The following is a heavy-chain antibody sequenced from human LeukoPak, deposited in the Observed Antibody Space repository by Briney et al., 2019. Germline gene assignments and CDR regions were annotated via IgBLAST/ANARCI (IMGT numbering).Heavy chain of an antibody. V-gene: IGHV3-74*01. J-gene: IGHJ4*02. CDR1: GFTFSSYR. D-gene: IGHD6-19*01. CDR2: INGDGSST. Sequence: GGSLRLSCAASGFTFSSYRMHWVRQAPGKGLVWVSRINGDGSSTSYADSVKGRFTISRDNAKNTLYLQMNSLRAEDTAVYYCARPSDPAGIQIFDYWGQGTLVTVSS. CDR3: ARPSDPAGIQIFDY.